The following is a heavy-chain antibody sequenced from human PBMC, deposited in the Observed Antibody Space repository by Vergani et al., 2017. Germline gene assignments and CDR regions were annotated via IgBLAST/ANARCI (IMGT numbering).Heavy chain of an antibody. J-gene: IGHJ6*03. CDR2: IIPIFGTA. D-gene: IGHD5-18*01. Sequence: QVQLVQSGAEVKKPGSSVKVSCKASGGTFSSYAISWVRQAPGQGLEWMGGIIPIFGTANYAQKFQGRGTVTADESTSTAYMELSSLRSEDTAVYYCARDKDTAMVTDYYYYMDVWGKGTTVTVSS. CDR1: GGTFSSYA. V-gene: IGHV1-69*01. CDR3: ARDKDTAMVTDYYYYMDV.